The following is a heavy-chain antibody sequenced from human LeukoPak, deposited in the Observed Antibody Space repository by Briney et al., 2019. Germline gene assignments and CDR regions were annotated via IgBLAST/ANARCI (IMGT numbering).Heavy chain of an antibody. J-gene: IGHJ3*02. Sequence: GGSLRLSCAASGFTFSSYSMNWVRQAPGKGLEWVSSISSSSSYIYYADSVKGRFTISRDNAKNSLYLQMNSLRAEDTAVYYCARDLRIAAAGTSEAFDIWGRGTMVTVSS. CDR3: ARDLRIAAAGTSEAFDI. CDR1: GFTFSSYS. D-gene: IGHD6-13*01. V-gene: IGHV3-21*01. CDR2: ISSSSSYI.